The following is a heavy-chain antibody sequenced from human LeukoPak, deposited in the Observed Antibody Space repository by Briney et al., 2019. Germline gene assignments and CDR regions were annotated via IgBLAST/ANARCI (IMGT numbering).Heavy chain of an antibody. J-gene: IGHJ5*02. V-gene: IGHV4-34*01. Sequence: SPSETLSLTCAVYGGSFSGYYWSWIRQPPGKGLEWIGEINHSGSTNYNPSLKSRVTISVDTSKNQFSLKLSSVTAADTAVYYCARVSPFVSVLRYSPEWFDPWGQGTLVTVSS. CDR2: INHSGST. CDR3: ARVSPFVSVLRYSPEWFDP. CDR1: GGSFSGYY. D-gene: IGHD3-9*01.